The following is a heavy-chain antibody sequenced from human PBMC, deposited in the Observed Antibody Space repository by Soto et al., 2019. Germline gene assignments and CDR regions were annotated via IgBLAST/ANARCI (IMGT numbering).Heavy chain of an antibody. Sequence: QVQLQQWGAGLLKPSETLSLTCAVYGWSFSGYYWSWIRQPPGKGLEWLGEINHSGSTNYNPSLKRRATISVDTSKNQFALQLSSATAADTAVDYCARADGGNVFDYWGQGTLVTVSS. CDR2: INHSGST. CDR1: GWSFSGYY. D-gene: IGHD2-15*01. CDR3: ARADGGNVFDY. J-gene: IGHJ4*02. V-gene: IGHV4-34*01.